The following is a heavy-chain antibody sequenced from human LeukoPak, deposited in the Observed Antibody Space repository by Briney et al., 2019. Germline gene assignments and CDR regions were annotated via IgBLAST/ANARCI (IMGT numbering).Heavy chain of an antibody. J-gene: IGHJ4*02. V-gene: IGHV1-2*04. CDR3: ARGHPLWAAADEGYDY. CDR1: GYTFTGYY. Sequence: ASVKVSCKASGYTFTGYYMHWVRQAPGQGLEWMGWINPNSGGTNYAQKFQGWVTMTRDTSISTAYMELSRLRSDDTAVYYCARGHPLWAAADEGYDYWGQGTLVTVSS. CDR2: INPNSGGT. D-gene: IGHD6-13*01.